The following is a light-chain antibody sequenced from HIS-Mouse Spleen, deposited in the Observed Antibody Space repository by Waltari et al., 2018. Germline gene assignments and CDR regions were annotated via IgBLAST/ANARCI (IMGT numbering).Light chain of an antibody. CDR2: EGS. V-gene: IGLV2-23*01. Sequence: QSALTQSASVSGSPGQSITISCTGTSSDVGRYNLVSWYQQHPGKAPKPMIYEGSKRPSGVSNRFSGSKSGNTASLTISGLQAEDEADYYCCSYAGSSTYVVFGGGTKLTVL. CDR1: SSDVGRYNL. J-gene: IGLJ2*01. CDR3: CSYAGSSTYVV.